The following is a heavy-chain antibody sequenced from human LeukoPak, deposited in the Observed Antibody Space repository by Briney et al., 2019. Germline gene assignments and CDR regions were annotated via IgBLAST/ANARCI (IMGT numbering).Heavy chain of an antibody. V-gene: IGHV1-24*01. Sequence: ASVKVSCKVSGYTLTELSMHWVRRAPGKGLEWMGGFDPEDGETIYAQKFQGRVTMTEDTSTDTAYMELSSLRSEDTAVYYCAVYPLRLGELSMSLSDAFDIWGQGTMVTVSS. CDR1: GYTLTELS. CDR2: FDPEDGET. J-gene: IGHJ3*02. D-gene: IGHD3-16*02. CDR3: AVYPLRLGELSMSLSDAFDI.